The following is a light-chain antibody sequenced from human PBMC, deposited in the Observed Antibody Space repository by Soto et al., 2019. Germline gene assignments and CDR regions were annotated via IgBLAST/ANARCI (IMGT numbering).Light chain of an antibody. V-gene: IGKV3-20*01. Sequence: IVMTQSPAPLSVSPGERATLSCRASQSLSSSYLVWYQQKPGQAPRLLIYGASSRATGIPDRFSGSGSGTDFTLTISRLEPEDFAVYYCQQYGNTPPSVTVGPGTKVDI. J-gene: IGKJ3*01. CDR3: QQYGNTPPSVT. CDR2: GAS. CDR1: QSLSSSY.